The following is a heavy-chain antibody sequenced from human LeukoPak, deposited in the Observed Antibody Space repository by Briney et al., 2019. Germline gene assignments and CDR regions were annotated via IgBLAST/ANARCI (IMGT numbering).Heavy chain of an antibody. CDR2: IKEDGSDK. CDR1: GFIFSSYW. V-gene: IGHV3-7*01. D-gene: IGHD5-18*01. J-gene: IGHJ4*02. Sequence: PGGSLRLSCAASGFIFSSYWMAWVRQAPGKGLERVANIKEDGSDKNYVESLKGRFTISRDNAKNSLYLQMDSLRAEDTAVYYCARDAGYGYDRFDYWGQGTQVTVSS. CDR3: ARDAGYGYDRFDY.